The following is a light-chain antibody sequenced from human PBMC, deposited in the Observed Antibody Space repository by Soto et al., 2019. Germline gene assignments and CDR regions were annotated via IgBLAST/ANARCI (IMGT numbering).Light chain of an antibody. Sequence: DIQMTQSPSSVPASVGDRVTITCRARRGISSWLPWYQQKPGKAPRHLIYAASSWQSGVHSRLSGSGSGTDFTLTINSLHPEDFSTYYCQQANSFPLTFGGGTKVEIK. V-gene: IGKV1-12*01. CDR3: QQANSFPLT. CDR1: RGISSW. CDR2: AAS. J-gene: IGKJ4*01.